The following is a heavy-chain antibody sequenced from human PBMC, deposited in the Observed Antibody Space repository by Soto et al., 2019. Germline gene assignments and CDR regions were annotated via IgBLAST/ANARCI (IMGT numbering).Heavy chain of an antibody. CDR3: ARDRLPYGQGDYYYGMDV. Sequence: ESGGGVVQPGRSLRLSCAASGFTFSSYGMHWVRQAPGKGLEWVAVIWYDGSNKYYADSVKGRFTISRDNSKNTLYLQMNSLRAEDTAVYYCARDRLPYGQGDYYYGMDVWGQGTTVTVSS. V-gene: IGHV3-33*01. CDR1: GFTFSSYG. J-gene: IGHJ6*02. CDR2: IWYDGSNK. D-gene: IGHD4-17*01.